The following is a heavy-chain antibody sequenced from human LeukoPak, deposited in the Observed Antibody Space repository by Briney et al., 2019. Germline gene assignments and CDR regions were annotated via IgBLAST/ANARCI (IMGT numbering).Heavy chain of an antibody. CDR3: ARGRRPIMITFGGATFDY. CDR1: GGSISSGGYY. CDR2: IYYRGST. Sequence: SETLSLTCTVSGGSISSGGYYWRWIRQHPGKGLEWIGYIYYRGSTYYNPSLKSRVTISVDTSKNQFSLKLSSVTAAGTAVYYWARGRRPIMITFGGATFDYWGQGTLVTVSS. J-gene: IGHJ4*02. V-gene: IGHV4-31*03. D-gene: IGHD3-16*01.